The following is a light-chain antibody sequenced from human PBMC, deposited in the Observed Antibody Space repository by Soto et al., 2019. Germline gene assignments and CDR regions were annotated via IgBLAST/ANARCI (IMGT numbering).Light chain of an antibody. J-gene: IGKJ1*01. V-gene: IGKV3-20*01. Sequence: EIVLTQSPGTLSLSPGEIATLACRAIQSVSSSSLASYHQQHREDARLLLFGESSRATGIPHRFSGSGSGTAFTLPISRMEPEDFAVSYCQQYGSSPRTFGQGTKVDI. CDR2: GES. CDR3: QQYGSSPRT. CDR1: QSVSSSS.